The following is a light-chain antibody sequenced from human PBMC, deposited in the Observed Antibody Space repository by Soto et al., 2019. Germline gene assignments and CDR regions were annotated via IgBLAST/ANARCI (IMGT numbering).Light chain of an antibody. CDR2: EVS. Sequence: QSAPTQPASVSGSPGQSITISCTGTSSDVGGYNYVSWYQQHPGKAPKLMIYEVSNRPSGVSNRFSGSKSGNTASLTISGLQAEDEADYYCSSYTSSSAPNYVCGTGTKVTVL. CDR3: SSYTSSSAPNYV. V-gene: IGLV2-14*01. CDR1: SSDVGGYNY. J-gene: IGLJ1*01.